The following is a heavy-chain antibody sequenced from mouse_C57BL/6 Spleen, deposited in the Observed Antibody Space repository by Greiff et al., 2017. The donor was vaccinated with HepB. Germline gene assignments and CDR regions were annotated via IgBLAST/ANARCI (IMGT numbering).Heavy chain of an antibody. J-gene: IGHJ2*01. Sequence: EVQRVESGGGLVKPGGSLKLSCAASGFTFSSYAMSWVRQTPEKRLEWVATISDGGSYTYYPDNVKGRFTIARDNAKNNLYLQMSHLKSEDTAMYYCAREDYSNSYFDYWGQGTTLTVSS. D-gene: IGHD2-5*01. CDR3: AREDYSNSYFDY. CDR2: ISDGGSYT. CDR1: GFTFSSYA. V-gene: IGHV5-4*01.